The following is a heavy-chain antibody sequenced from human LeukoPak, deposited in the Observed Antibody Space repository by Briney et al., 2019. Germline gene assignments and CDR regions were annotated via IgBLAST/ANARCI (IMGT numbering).Heavy chain of an antibody. CDR1: GFTFSSYS. D-gene: IGHD1-26*01. J-gene: IGHJ6*03. Sequence: GGSLRLSCAASGFTFSSYSMNWIRQAPGKGLEWVSYISSSSSTIYYADSVKGRFTISRDNAKNSLYLQMNSLRAEDTAVYYCARDGGSLWPYYYYYYMDVWGKGTTVTISS. CDR2: ISSSSSTI. V-gene: IGHV3-48*04. CDR3: ARDGGSLWPYYYYYYMDV.